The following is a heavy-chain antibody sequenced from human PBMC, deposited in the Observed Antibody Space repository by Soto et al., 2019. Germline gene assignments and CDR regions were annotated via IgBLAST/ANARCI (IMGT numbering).Heavy chain of an antibody. CDR3: AILSGYDYGFEY. V-gene: IGHV1-18*01. D-gene: IGHD5-12*01. CDR1: GYTFTSYG. CDR2: ISAYNGNT. Sequence: ASLKVSCNASGYTFTSYGIICVRHAPGQGLEWMGWISAYNGNTNYAQKLQGRVTMTTDTSTSTAYMELRSLRSDDTAVYYCAILSGYDYGFEYWGQGTLVTVSS. J-gene: IGHJ4*02.